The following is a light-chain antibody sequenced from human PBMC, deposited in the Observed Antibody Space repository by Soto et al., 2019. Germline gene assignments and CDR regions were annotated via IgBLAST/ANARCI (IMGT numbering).Light chain of an antibody. Sequence: IQLTHSPSTLSASILYRVTITFRSSESVNSWLAWYQQKPGKAPKLLIYDASSLESGVPSRFSGSGSGTEFTLTISSMQPDDFATYYCQQYNSYSGRTFGQGTKVDIK. CDR2: DAS. V-gene: IGKV1-5*01. CDR3: QQYNSYSGRT. CDR1: ESVNSW. J-gene: IGKJ1*01.